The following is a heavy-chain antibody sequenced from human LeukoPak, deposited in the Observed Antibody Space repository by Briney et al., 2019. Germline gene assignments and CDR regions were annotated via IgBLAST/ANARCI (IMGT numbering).Heavy chain of an antibody. Sequence: GGSLRLSCAASGFTFSSYAMHWVRQAPGKGLEWVAVISYDGSNKYYADSVKGRFTISRDNSKNTLYLQINILRGEDTAKYYCAKDKQWLVPGNWFDPWGQGTLVTVSS. CDR3: AKDKQWLVPGNWFDP. D-gene: IGHD6-19*01. CDR1: GFTFSSYA. J-gene: IGHJ5*02. V-gene: IGHV3-30*04. CDR2: ISYDGSNK.